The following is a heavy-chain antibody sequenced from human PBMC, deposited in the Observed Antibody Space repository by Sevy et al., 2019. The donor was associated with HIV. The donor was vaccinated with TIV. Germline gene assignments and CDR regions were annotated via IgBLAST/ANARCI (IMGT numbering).Heavy chain of an antibody. J-gene: IGHJ6*02. CDR2: FIPMFDTA. D-gene: IGHD3-22*01. CDR1: GGTFSNYA. V-gene: IGHV1-69*13. CDR3: AGSYFDSSGYSPLYYYGMDV. Sequence: ASVKVSCKASGGTFSNYAISCVRQAPGQGLEWMGGFIPMFDTANYAQKFQGKVTLTADGSTTTAYMELSSLRSDDTAMYYSAGSYFDSSGYSPLYYYGMDVWGQGTTVTVSS.